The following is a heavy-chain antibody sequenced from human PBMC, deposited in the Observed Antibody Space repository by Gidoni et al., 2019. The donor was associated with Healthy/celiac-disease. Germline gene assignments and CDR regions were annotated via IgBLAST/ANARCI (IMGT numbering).Heavy chain of an antibody. CDR3: ARDRWRRYYDSSGYSSPGDY. J-gene: IGHJ4*02. Sequence: QVQLVQSGAEVKKPGASVKVSCKASGYTFTSYYMHWVRQAPGQGLEWMGIINPSGGSTSYAQKFQGRVTMTRDTSTSTVYMELSSLRSEDTAVYYCARDRWRRYYDSSGYSSPGDYWGQGTLVTVSS. D-gene: IGHD3-22*01. V-gene: IGHV1-46*01. CDR1: GYTFTSYY. CDR2: INPSGGST.